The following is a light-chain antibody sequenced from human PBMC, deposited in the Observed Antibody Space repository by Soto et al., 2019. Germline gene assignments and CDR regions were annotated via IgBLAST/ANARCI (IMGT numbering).Light chain of an antibody. CDR2: RND. CDR1: SSNIEVNY. J-gene: IGLJ2*01. V-gene: IGLV1-47*01. CDR3: TIWDDSLRGRL. Sequence: QSVVTQPPSASGTPGQRVTLTCSGSSSNIEVNYVYWYHQVPGTAPRLLIYRNDQRPSGVPDRFSGSKSGASASPTISALRSEDEGVYYCTIWDDSLRGRLFGGGTKLTVL.